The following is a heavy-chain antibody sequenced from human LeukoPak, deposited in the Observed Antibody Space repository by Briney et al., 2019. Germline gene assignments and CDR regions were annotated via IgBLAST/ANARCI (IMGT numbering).Heavy chain of an antibody. J-gene: IGHJ4*02. CDR3: ARSITIFGVVGSAGGY. D-gene: IGHD3-3*01. CDR1: GYTFTSYG. V-gene: IGHV1-18*01. CDR2: ISAYNGNT. Sequence: ASVKVSCKASGYTFTSYGISWVRQAPGQGLEWMGWISAYNGNTNYAQKLQGRVTMTTDTSTSTACMELRSLRSDDTAVYYCARSITIFGVVGSAGGYWGQGTLVTVSP.